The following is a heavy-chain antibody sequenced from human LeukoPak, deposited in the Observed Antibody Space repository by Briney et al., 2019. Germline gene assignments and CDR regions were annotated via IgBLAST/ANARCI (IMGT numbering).Heavy chain of an antibody. J-gene: IGHJ4*02. D-gene: IGHD6-13*01. CDR2: ISFDGGDT. CDR3: VRGGGITYRSWYYFDY. Sequence: PGRSLRLSCAASGFTFSSYAMQWVRQAPGKGLEWVAVISFDGGDTYYAASLKGRFIISRDNSKKTLYLQMNSLRAEDTAVYYCVRGGGITYRSWYYFDYWGQGTLVTVSS. CDR1: GFTFSSYA. V-gene: IGHV3-30*04.